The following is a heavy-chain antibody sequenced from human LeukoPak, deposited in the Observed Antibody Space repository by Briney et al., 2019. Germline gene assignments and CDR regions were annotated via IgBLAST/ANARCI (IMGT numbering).Heavy chain of an antibody. CDR3: AGAYSSSWYGGY. V-gene: IGHV3-30*03. CDR2: ISYDGSNK. Sequence: PGGSLRLSCAASGFTFSSYGMPWVRQAPGKGLEWVAVISYDGSNKYYADSVKGRFTISRDNSKNTLYLQMNSLRAEDTAVYYCAGAYSSSWYGGYWGQGTLVTVSS. D-gene: IGHD6-13*01. J-gene: IGHJ4*02. CDR1: GFTFSSYG.